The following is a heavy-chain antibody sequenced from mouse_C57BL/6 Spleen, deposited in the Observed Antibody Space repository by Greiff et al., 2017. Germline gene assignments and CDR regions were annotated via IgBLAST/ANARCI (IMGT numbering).Heavy chain of an antibody. J-gene: IGHJ2*01. D-gene: IGHD5-1*01. CDR2: IWRGGST. CDR3: ARNVEYYYFDY. V-gene: IGHV2-2*01. CDR1: GFSFTSYG. Sequence: QVQLQQSGPGLVQPSQSLSITCTVSGFSFTSYGVHWVRQSPGKGLEWLGVIWRGGSTDYNAAFISRLSISKDNSKSQVFFKMNSLQADDTAIYYCARNVEYYYFDYWGQGTTLTVSS.